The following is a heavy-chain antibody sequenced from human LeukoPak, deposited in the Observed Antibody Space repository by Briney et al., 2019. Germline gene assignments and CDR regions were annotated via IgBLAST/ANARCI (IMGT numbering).Heavy chain of an antibody. CDR3: ARGPATVTPGYFDY. Sequence: GSLRLSCAASGFTFSSYAMSWVRQAPGKGLEWIGSIYHSGSTYYNPSLKSRVTISVDTSKNQFSLKLSSVTAADTAVYYCARGPATVTPGYFDYWGQGTLVTVSS. CDR1: GFTFSSYA. V-gene: IGHV4-38-2*01. D-gene: IGHD4-11*01. J-gene: IGHJ4*02. CDR2: IYHSGST.